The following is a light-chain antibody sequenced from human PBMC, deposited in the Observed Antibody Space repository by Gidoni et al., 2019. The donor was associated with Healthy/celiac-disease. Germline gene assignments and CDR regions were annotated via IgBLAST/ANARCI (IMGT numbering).Light chain of an antibody. J-gene: IGKJ1*01. CDR2: DAS. V-gene: IGKV1-5*01. CDR3: QQYNSYSGT. Sequence: DIQMTQSPSTLSASVGDRVTITCRASQSISSWLAWYQQKPGKAPKLLIYDASSLESGVPSRFSGRGSGTEFTLTISSLQPDDFATYYCQQYNSYSGTFXXXTKVEIK. CDR1: QSISSW.